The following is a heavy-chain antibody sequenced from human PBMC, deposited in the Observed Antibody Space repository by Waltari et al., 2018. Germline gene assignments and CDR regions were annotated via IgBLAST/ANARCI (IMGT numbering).Heavy chain of an antibody. CDR2: ISGSGTYI. V-gene: IGHV3-21*06. CDR3: ARENLGVIIFHYYFMDV. CDR1: GFAFINYN. D-gene: IGHD3-3*01. Sequence: EVQLVESGGGLVKPGGSLRLSCAASGFAFINYNMNWVRQAPGKGLEWVSSISGSGTYIYYSDSVKGRFTISRDNAKNSLFLQMNSLRAEDTAVYYCARENLGVIIFHYYFMDVWGKGTTVTISS. J-gene: IGHJ6*03.